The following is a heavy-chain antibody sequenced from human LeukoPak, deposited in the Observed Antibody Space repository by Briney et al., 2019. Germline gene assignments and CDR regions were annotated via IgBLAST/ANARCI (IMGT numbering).Heavy chain of an antibody. Sequence: GGSLRLSCAASGFIFSGYWMTWVRQAPGKGLQWVASIKQDGSDSYHVDSVKGRFTISRDNAKNSLFLQMNSLRADDTAVYYCAKNIAAPGRVDYQLFGMDEWGQGTTVTDSS. V-gene: IGHV3-7*01. CDR3: AKNIAAPGRVDYQLFGMDE. CDR1: GFIFSGYW. D-gene: IGHD5-12*01. CDR2: IKQDGSDS. J-gene: IGHJ6*02.